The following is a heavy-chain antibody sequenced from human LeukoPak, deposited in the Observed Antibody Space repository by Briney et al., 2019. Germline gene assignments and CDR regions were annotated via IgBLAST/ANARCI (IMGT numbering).Heavy chain of an antibody. V-gene: IGHV3-74*01. D-gene: IGHD3-10*01. J-gene: IGHJ4*02. Sequence: GGSLRLSCTASGFSFSGHWMHWARQLPGKGLVWVSRISPTGSRTSYADSVKGRFTVARDNSKNTLYLQMTSLRAEDTAVYYCAKAQGLYGPGSYADYFDYWGQGTLVTVSS. CDR2: ISPTGSRT. CDR1: GFSFSGHW. CDR3: AKAQGLYGPGSYADYFDY.